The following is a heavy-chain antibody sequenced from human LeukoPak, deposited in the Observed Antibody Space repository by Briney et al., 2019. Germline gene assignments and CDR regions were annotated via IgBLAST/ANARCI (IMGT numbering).Heavy chain of an antibody. CDR1: GFTFSSYG. J-gene: IGHJ4*02. CDR2: IWYDGSNK. Sequence: GGSLRLSCAASGFTFSSYGMHWVRQAPGKGLEWVAVIWYDGSNKYYADSVKGRFTISRDNSKNTLYLQMNSLRTEDTAVYYCARDTVAYCGGDCYSWQVGGFDYWGQGTLVTVSS. D-gene: IGHD2-21*02. V-gene: IGHV3-33*01. CDR3: ARDTVAYCGGDCYSWQVGGFDY.